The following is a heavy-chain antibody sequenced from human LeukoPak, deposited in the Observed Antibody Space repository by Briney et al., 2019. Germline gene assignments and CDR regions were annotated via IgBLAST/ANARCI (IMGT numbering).Heavy chain of an antibody. V-gene: IGHV5-51*01. J-gene: IGHJ4*02. D-gene: IGHD6-13*01. Sequence: GESLKISCKGSGYNFTSYWVGWVRQMPGKGLQCLGTIYPGDSDTRYSPSFQGQVTISVDKSVSTAYLQWSSLKASDTAMYYCARPLYSSSWYYFDYWGQGTLVTVSS. CDR2: IYPGDSDT. CDR1: GYNFTSYW. CDR3: ARPLYSSSWYYFDY.